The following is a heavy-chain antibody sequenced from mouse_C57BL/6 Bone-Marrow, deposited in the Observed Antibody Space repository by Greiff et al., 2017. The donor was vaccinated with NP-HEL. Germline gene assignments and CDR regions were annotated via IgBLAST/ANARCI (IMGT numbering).Heavy chain of an antibody. V-gene: IGHV1-64*01. CDR1: GYTFTSYW. CDR2: IHPNSGGT. CDR3: ARRSYYSNYEDFDY. J-gene: IGHJ2*01. D-gene: IGHD2-5*01. Sequence: VQLQQPGAELVKPGASVKLSCKASGYTFTSYWLHWVKQRPGQGLEWIGMIHPNSGGTNYNEKFKIKATLTVDKSSSTAYMQLSSLTAEDSAVYYCARRSYYSNYEDFDYWGQGTTLTVSS.